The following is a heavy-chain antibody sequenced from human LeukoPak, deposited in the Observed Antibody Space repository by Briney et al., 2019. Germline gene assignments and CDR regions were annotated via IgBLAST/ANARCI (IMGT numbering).Heavy chain of an antibody. CDR2: ISYDGSNK. J-gene: IGHJ4*02. CDR3: ARDLIGYSSGWSGGYFDY. Sequence: GGSLRLSCAASGFTFSSYAMHWVRQAPGKGLEWVAVISYDGSNKYYADSVKGRFTISRDNFKNTLYLQMNSLRAGDTAVYYCARDLIGYSSGWSGGYFDYWGQGTLVTVSS. V-gene: IGHV3-30*04. CDR1: GFTFSSYA. D-gene: IGHD6-19*01.